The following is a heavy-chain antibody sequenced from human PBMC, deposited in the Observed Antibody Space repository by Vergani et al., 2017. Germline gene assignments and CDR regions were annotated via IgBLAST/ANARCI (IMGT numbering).Heavy chain of an antibody. Sequence: QVQLVQSGSELKKPGASVKVSCKASGYTFTSYAMHWVRQAPGQRLEWMGWINTGNGNTKYSQKFQGRVTITRDTSASTAYMELSSLRSEDTAVYYCARVAPVRSGAFDIWGQGTMVTVSS. J-gene: IGHJ3*02. CDR1: GYTFTSYA. V-gene: IGHV1-3*04. D-gene: IGHD3-10*01. CDR3: ARVAPVRSGAFDI. CDR2: INTGNGNT.